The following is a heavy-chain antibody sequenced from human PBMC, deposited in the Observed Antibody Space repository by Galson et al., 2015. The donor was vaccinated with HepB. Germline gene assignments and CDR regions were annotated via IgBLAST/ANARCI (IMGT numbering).Heavy chain of an antibody. CDR2: IVVGSGNT. CDR1: GFTFTSSA. Sequence: SVKVSCKASGFTFTSSAMQWVRQARGQRLEWIGWIVVGSGNTNYAQKFQERVTITRDMSTSTAYMEPSSLRSEDTAVYYCAADGVYGDRPNWYFDLWGRGTLVTVSS. CDR3: AADGVYGDRPNWYFDL. V-gene: IGHV1-58*02. D-gene: IGHD4-17*01. J-gene: IGHJ2*01.